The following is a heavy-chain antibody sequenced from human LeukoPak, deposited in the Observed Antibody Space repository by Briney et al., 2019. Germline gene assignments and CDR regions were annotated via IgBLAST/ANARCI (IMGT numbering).Heavy chain of an antibody. Sequence: SGGSLRLSCAASGFTFSSHSMNWVRQAPGKGLEWVSSISSSSSYIYYADSVKGRFTISRDNAKNSLYLQMNSLRAEDTAVYYCARVSRSCTSASCSPVGYMDVWGKGTTVTVSS. J-gene: IGHJ6*03. CDR2: ISSSSSYI. CDR3: ARVSRSCTSASCSPVGYMDV. D-gene: IGHD2-2*01. V-gene: IGHV3-21*04. CDR1: GFTFSSHS.